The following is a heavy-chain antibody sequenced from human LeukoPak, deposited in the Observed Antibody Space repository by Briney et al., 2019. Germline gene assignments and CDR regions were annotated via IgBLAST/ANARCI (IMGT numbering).Heavy chain of an antibody. Sequence: SETLSLTCTVSGDSISYYYWSWIRQPAGKGLEWIGRISTSGTTNYNPSLKSRVTMSVDTSKNQFSLKLSSVTAADTAVYYCAREAYCGGDCYSGFDYWGQGTLVTVSS. CDR2: ISTSGTT. V-gene: IGHV4-4*07. D-gene: IGHD2-21*02. CDR1: GDSISYYY. CDR3: AREAYCGGDCYSGFDY. J-gene: IGHJ4*02.